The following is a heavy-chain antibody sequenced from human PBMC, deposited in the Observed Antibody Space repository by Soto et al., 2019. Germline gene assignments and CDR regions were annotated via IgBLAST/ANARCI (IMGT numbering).Heavy chain of an antibody. J-gene: IGHJ2*01. CDR1: SGSISSSNW. CDR3: ARSHIVVVVAAICFYIWYFDL. V-gene: IGHV4-4*02. Sequence: QVQLQESCPGLVKPSGTLSLTCAVSSGSISSSNWWSWVRQPPGKGMEWIGEIYHSGSTNYNPSLKSRVTISVDKSKNQFSLKLSSVTAADSAVYYCARSHIVVVVAAICFYIWYFDLWGRGTLVTVSS. CDR2: IYHSGST. D-gene: IGHD2-15*01.